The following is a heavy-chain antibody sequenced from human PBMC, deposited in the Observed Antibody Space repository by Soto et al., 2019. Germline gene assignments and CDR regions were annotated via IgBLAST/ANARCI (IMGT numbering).Heavy chain of an antibody. Sequence: EVQLVESGGGLVQPGRSLRLSCAASGFTFDDYAMHWVRQAPGKGLEWVSGINWNSDSIGYADSVKGRFTISRDNAKKSLYLQMIRLRAEDTAFYYCAKGSSSWYEVPYDYWGQGTLVTVSS. CDR3: AKGSSSWYEVPYDY. CDR2: INWNSDSI. D-gene: IGHD6-13*01. V-gene: IGHV3-9*01. CDR1: GFTFDDYA. J-gene: IGHJ4*02.